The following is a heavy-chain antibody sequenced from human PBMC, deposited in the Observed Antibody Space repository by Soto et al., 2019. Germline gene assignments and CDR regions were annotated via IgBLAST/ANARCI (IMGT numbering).Heavy chain of an antibody. CDR2: FYYNGNT. CDR1: GDSIISGDYY. J-gene: IGHJ4*01. CDR3: ARHLGPTGPNY. Sequence: SETLSLTCTVSGDSIISGDYYWSWVRQPPGKGLEWIGSFYYNGNTHYNPSLKSRATISVDTSKNQFSLKLSSVTATDRAVYYCARHLGPTGPNYWGQGTLVTVSS. V-gene: IGHV4-39*01.